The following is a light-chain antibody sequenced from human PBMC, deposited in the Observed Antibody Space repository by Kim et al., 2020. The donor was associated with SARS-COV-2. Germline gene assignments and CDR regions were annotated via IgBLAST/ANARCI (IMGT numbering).Light chain of an antibody. CDR3: QQYSNYPLT. Sequence: AAVGDRGNNTCRASQSIVVWLAWYQQKPGKAPKLVIYKAASLESGVPSRFSGRGSGTEFTLTISSLHPDDLGTYFCQQYSNYPLTVGGGTKVDIK. J-gene: IGKJ4*01. CDR1: QSIVVW. V-gene: IGKV1-5*03. CDR2: KAA.